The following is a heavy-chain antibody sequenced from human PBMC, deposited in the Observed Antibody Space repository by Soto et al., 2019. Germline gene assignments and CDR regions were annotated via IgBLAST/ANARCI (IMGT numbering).Heavy chain of an antibody. J-gene: IGHJ4*02. CDR1: GFTFSSCS. CDR2: ISSSSSYI. CDR3: ARDQPGYSYGYGLGY. D-gene: IGHD5-18*01. V-gene: IGHV3-21*01. Sequence: EVPLVESGGGLVKPGGSLRLSCAASGFTFSSCSMNWVRQAPGKGLEWVSSISSSSSYIYYADSVKGRFTISRDNAKNSLYLQMNSLRAEDTAVYYCARDQPGYSYGYGLGYWGQGTLVTVSS.